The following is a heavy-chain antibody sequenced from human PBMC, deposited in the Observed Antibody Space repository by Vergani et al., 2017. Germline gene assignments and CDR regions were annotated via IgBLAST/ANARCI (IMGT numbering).Heavy chain of an antibody. V-gene: IGHV3-33*01. CDR2: TWYDGNNK. CDR3: ARDVRFLYNRFDP. D-gene: IGHD3-3*01. J-gene: IGHJ5*02. CDR1: GFTFNQYG. Sequence: QVQLVESGGGVVQPGRSLRLSCAASGFTFNQYGMHWVRQAPGKGLEWVAVTWYDGNNKQYADSVKGRFTISRDNSKSTMYLQMNSLRDEDTGVYYCARDVRFLYNRFDPWGQGTLVTVSS.